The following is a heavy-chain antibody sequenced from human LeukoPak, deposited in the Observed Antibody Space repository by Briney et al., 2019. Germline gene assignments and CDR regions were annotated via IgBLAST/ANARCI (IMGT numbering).Heavy chain of an antibody. CDR2: INPNSGGT. CDR1: GYTFTGYY. J-gene: IGHJ6*02. D-gene: IGHD2-2*01. CDR3: ARGFPDCSSTSCYGRGAYYYYGMDV. Sequence: ASVKVSCKASGYTFTGYYMHWVRQAPGQGLEWMGWINPNSGGTNYAQKFQGWVTMTRDTSISTAHMELSRLRSDDTAVYYCARGFPDCSSTSCYGRGAYYYYGMDVWGQGTTVTVSS. V-gene: IGHV1-2*04.